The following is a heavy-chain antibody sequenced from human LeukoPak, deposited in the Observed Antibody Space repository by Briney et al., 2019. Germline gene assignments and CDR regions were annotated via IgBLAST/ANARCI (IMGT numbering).Heavy chain of an antibody. J-gene: IGHJ3*02. CDR1: GGSISSYY. CDR2: IYYSGST. CDR3: ARHNPHYPDIVLMVYAEAPIVAFDI. D-gene: IGHD2-8*01. Sequence: RPSETLSLTCTVSGGSISSYYWSWIRQPPGKGLEWIGYIYYSGSTNYNPSLKSRVTISVDTSKNQFSLKLSSVTAADTAVYYCARHNPHYPDIVLMVYAEAPIVAFDIWGQGTMVTVSS. V-gene: IGHV4-59*08.